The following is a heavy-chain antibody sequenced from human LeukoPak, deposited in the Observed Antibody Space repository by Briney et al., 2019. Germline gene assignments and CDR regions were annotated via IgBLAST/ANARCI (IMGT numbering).Heavy chain of an antibody. CDR3: AKRPDIVVVPAAETPVDY. CDR1: GFTFSSYA. V-gene: IGHV3-23*01. D-gene: IGHD2-2*01. J-gene: IGHJ4*02. CDR2: ISGSGGST. Sequence: GGSLRLSCAASGFTFSSYAMSWVRQAPGKGLEWVSAISGSGGSTYYADSVKGRFTIFRDNSKNTLYLQMNSLRAEDTAVYYCAKRPDIVVVPAAETPVDYWGQGTLVTVSS.